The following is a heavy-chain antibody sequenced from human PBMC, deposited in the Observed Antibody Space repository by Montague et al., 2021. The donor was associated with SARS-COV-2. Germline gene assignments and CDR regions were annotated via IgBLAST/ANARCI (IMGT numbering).Heavy chain of an antibody. V-gene: IGHV4-39*01. D-gene: IGHD5-18*01. CDR2: IYYSGST. Sequence: SETLSLTCTVSGGSISSSSYYWGWIRQPPGKGLEWIGGIYYSGSTYYNPSLKSRVTISVDTSKNQFSLKLSSVTAADTAVYYCASLYYSYGHNWFDPWGQGTLVTVSS. J-gene: IGHJ5*02. CDR1: GGSISSSSYY. CDR3: ASLYYSYGHNWFDP.